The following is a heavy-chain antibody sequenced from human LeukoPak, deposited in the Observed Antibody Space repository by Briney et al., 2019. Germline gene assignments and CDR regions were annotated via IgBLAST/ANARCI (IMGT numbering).Heavy chain of an antibody. CDR2: VNHSGYT. Sequence: PSETLSLACGVSGTSFTSYYWSWIRQTPVKGLEWIGEVNHSGYTNMNPSLKSRVTISVDTSKNQFSLMMTSVTAAHTAVYFCARMATGHDYWGQGTLVTVSS. D-gene: IGHD5-12*01. CDR3: ARMATGHDY. CDR1: GTSFTSYY. J-gene: IGHJ4*02. V-gene: IGHV4-34*01.